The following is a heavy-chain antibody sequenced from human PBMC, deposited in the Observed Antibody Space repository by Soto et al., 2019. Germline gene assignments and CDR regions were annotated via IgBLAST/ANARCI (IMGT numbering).Heavy chain of an antibody. CDR2: ISAYNGNT. CDR3: AREKRTYYYDSSGHLTDY. V-gene: IGHV1-18*01. CDR1: GYTFTSYG. Sequence: VKVSCKASGYTFTSYGISWVRQAPGQGLEWMGWISAYNGNTNYAQKLQGRVTMTTDTSTSTAYMELRSLRSDDTAVYYCAREKRTYYYDSSGHLTDYWGQGTLDPVSS. D-gene: IGHD3-22*01. J-gene: IGHJ4*02.